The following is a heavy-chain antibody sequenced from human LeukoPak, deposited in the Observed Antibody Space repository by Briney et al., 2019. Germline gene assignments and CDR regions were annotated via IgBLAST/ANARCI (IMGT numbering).Heavy chain of an antibody. D-gene: IGHD1-26*01. J-gene: IGHJ4*02. CDR2: IYYSGST. Sequence: SETLSLTCTVSGGSVSSGSYYWSWIRQPPGTGLEWIGYIYYSGSTNYNPSLKSRVTISVDTSKNQFSLKLGSVTAADTAVYYCARGGEWELLFDYWGQGTLVTVSS. V-gene: IGHV4-61*01. CDR1: GGSVSSGSYY. CDR3: ARGGEWELLFDY.